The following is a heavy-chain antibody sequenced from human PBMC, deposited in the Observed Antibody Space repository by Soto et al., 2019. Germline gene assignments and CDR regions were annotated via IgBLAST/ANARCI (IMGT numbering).Heavy chain of an antibody. CDR3: AHRVLRTVFGLVTTTATYFDF. V-gene: IGHV2-5*02. CDR2: IYWDDDK. D-gene: IGHD3-3*01. Sequence: QITLNESGPTVVRPTETLTLTCRFSGFSLTTSGVGVGWIRQSPGKAPDWHALIYWDDDKRYRAFPKSRLTITQDTSKNRVVLTVTDLDPSDTATYNCAHRVLRTVFGLVTTTATYFDFLGQGTLVAVSS. CDR1: GFSLTTSGVG. J-gene: IGHJ4*02.